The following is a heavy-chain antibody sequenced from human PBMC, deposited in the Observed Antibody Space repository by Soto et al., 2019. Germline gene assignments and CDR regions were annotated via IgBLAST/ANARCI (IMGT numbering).Heavy chain of an antibody. V-gene: IGHV1-69*01. CDR2: IIPIFGTT. CDR1: GGTFSSYA. D-gene: IGHD3-10*01. CDR3: AGSYKYGSGTFDAFDI. Sequence: QVQLVQSGTEVKKPGSSVKVSCKASGGTFSSYAISWVRQAPGQGLEWMGVIIPIFGTTNYAQRFQGRVSITADESTSTTYMELSSLRSEETAVYYCAGSYKYGSGTFDAFDIWGQGTLVTVSS. J-gene: IGHJ3*02.